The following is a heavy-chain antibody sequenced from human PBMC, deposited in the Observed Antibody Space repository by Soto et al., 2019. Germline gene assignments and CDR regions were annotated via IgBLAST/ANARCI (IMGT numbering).Heavy chain of an antibody. CDR2: LSSDGFGA. CDR1: GFSLSPYW. CDR3: ARDLGGPDY. J-gene: IGHJ4*02. Sequence: GGALRLSCAASGFSLSPYWMHGVRQVPGRGLEWVARLSSDGFGAAYADSVKGRFFISRDIARNTLSLQMNSLRADDTAVYYCARDLGGPDYWGRGTSVTVS. D-gene: IGHD3-16*01. V-gene: IGHV3-74*03.